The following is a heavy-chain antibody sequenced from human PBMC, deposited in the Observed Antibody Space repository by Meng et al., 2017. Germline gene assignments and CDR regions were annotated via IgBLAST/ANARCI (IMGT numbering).Heavy chain of an antibody. D-gene: IGHD3-22*01. CDR1: EFTFSNYA. Sequence: GESLKTPRAAPEFTFSNYAMHWVRQAPGKGLEWVAVISYDGSNEDHADSVKGRFTIPRHNSQNTLFLDVNSLRVEDSAVYCCTRSYYYESTGYIQDFDYWGLGTLVTVSS. V-gene: IGHV3-30*01. CDR3: TRSYYYESTGYIQDFDY. J-gene: IGHJ4*02. CDR2: ISYDGSNE.